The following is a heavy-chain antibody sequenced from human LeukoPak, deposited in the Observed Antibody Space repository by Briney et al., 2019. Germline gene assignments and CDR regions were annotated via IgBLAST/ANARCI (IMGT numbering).Heavy chain of an antibody. J-gene: IGHJ6*02. CDR2: ISSSSSYT. D-gene: IGHD4-11*01. CDR1: GFTFSSYS. V-gene: IGHV3-21*01. Sequence: GGSLRLSCAASGFTFSSYSMNWVRQAPGKGLEWVSSISSSSSYTNYADSVKGRFTISRDNAKNSLYLQMNSLRAEDTAVYYCARAPHYSNYGPYYYGMDVWGQGTTVTVSS. CDR3: ARAPHYSNYGPYYYGMDV.